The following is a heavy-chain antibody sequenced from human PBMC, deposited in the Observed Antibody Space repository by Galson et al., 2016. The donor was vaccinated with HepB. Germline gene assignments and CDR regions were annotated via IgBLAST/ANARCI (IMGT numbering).Heavy chain of an antibody. V-gene: IGHV3-23*01. J-gene: IGHJ4*02. CDR3: VKDPNWESGY. CDR1: GFTLSNHD. Sequence: SLRLSCAASGFTLSNHDMNWVRQAPGKGLEWVSNINYRGESTYYADSVKGRFTISRDNSKNTLYLQMNSLRVEDTAVYYCVKDPNWESGYWGQGTLVTVSS. CDR2: INYRGEST. D-gene: IGHD1-26*01.